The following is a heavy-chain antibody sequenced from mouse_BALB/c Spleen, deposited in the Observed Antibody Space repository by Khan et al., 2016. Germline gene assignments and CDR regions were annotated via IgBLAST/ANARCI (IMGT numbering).Heavy chain of an antibody. CDR2: IYPGDGDT. J-gene: IGHJ3*01. CDR1: GYTFTSYW. CDR3: ASGYAPFAY. V-gene: IGHV1-87*01. Sequence: QVQLQQSGAELARPGASVKLSCKASGYTFTSYWMQWVKQRPGQGLEWIGAIYPGDGDTRYTQKFKDKATLTADKSSTTAYMQLSSLASEDSAVYYWASGYAPFAYWGQGTLVTVSA. D-gene: IGHD2-14*01.